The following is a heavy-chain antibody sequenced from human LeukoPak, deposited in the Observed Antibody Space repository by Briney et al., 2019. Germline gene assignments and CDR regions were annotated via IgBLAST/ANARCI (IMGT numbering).Heavy chain of an antibody. CDR2: ISAYNGNT. V-gene: IGHV1-18*01. D-gene: IGHD2-15*01. Sequence: GASVKVSCKASGYTFTSYGISWVRQAPGQGLEWKGWISAYNGNTNYAQKLRGRVTMTTDTSTSTAYMELRSLRSDDTAVYYCAACSGGSCSEWFDPWGQGTLITVSS. J-gene: IGHJ5*02. CDR1: GYTFTSYG. CDR3: AACSGGSCSEWFDP.